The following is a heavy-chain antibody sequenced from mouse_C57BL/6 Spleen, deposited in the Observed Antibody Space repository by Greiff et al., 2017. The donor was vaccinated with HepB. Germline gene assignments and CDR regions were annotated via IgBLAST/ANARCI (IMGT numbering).Heavy chain of an antibody. CDR3: ARNYYGSRGYFDV. Sequence: VKLVESGPGLVAPSQSLSITCTVSGFSLTSYAISWVRQPPGKGLEWLGVIWTGGGTNYNSAPKSRLSISKDNSKSQVFLKMNSLQTDDTARYYCARNYYGSRGYFDVWGTGTTVTVSS. J-gene: IGHJ1*03. D-gene: IGHD1-1*01. CDR2: IWTGGGT. CDR1: GFSLTSYA. V-gene: IGHV2-9-1*01.